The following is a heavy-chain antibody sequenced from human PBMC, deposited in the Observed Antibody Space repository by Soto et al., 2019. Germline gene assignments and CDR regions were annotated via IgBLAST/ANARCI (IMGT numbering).Heavy chain of an antibody. D-gene: IGHD4-17*01. CDR3: ASGGSTVTREFDY. CDR2: INPNSGDT. CDR1: GYTFTGFY. J-gene: IGHJ4*02. Sequence: QVQLVQSGAEVKKPGASVKVSCKASGYTFTGFYMHWVRQAPGQGLEWMGWINPNSGDTEYAQNFQGWVTMPRDTSITTASMELSRLKSDDTAVYYCASGGSTVTREFDYWGQGTLVSVSS. V-gene: IGHV1-2*04.